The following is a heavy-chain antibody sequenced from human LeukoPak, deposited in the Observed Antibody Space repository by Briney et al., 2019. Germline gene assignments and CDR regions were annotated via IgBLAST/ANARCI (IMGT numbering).Heavy chain of an antibody. D-gene: IGHD6-19*01. V-gene: IGHV4-39*01. Sequence: PSETLSLTCTVSGGSISSSSYYWGWIRQPPGKGLEWIGSIYYSGSTCYNPSLKSRVTISVDTSKNQFSLKLSSVTAADTAVYYCARQTSGWLLYFDYWGQGTLVTVSS. CDR3: ARQTSGWLLYFDY. CDR1: GGSISSSSYY. CDR2: IYYSGST. J-gene: IGHJ4*02.